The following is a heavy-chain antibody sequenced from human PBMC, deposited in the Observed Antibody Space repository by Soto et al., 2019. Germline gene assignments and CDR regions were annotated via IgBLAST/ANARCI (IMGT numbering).Heavy chain of an antibody. CDR2: ISYDGSNK. CDR3: AKEFRGKYGYFDY. CDR1: GFTFSSYG. Sequence: WGSLRLSCAASGFTFSSYGMHWVRQAPGKGLEWVAVISYDGSNKYYADSVKGRFTISRDNSKNTLYLQMNSLRAEDTAVYYCAKEFRGKYGYFDYWGQGTLVTVSS. V-gene: IGHV3-30*18. J-gene: IGHJ4*02. D-gene: IGHD3-10*01.